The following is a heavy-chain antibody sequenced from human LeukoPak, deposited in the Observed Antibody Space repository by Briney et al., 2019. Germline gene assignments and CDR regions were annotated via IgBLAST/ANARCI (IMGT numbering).Heavy chain of an antibody. CDR2: IIPIFGTA. CDR1: GYTFTSYD. J-gene: IGHJ4*02. V-gene: IGHV1-69*13. D-gene: IGHD2-15*01. Sequence: ASVKVSCKASGYTFTSYDISWVRQAPGQGLEWMGGIIPIFGTANYAQKFQGRVTITADESTSTAYMELSSLRSEDTAVYYCARGLGYCSGGSCYGRYFDCWGQGTLVTVSS. CDR3: ARGLGYCSGGSCYGRYFDC.